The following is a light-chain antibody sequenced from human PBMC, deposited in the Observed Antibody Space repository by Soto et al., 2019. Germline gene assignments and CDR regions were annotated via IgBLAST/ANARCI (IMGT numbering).Light chain of an antibody. J-gene: IGKJ5*01. CDR3: QQFKTYPVT. V-gene: IGKV1-13*02. Sequence: AIQLTQSPSSLSASVGDTVSITCRASHDIVSSLAWYQQKSGKPPKLLIYSASALDTGVPSRFSGTGSGTDFTLSITSLQPEDFATYYCQQFKTYPVTFGQGTRLDIK. CDR2: SAS. CDR1: HDIVSS.